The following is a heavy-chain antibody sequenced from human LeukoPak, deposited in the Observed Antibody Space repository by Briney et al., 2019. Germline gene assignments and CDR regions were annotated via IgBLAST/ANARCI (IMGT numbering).Heavy chain of an antibody. V-gene: IGHV4-4*07. CDR1: GGPISSYY. D-gene: IGHD3-3*01. CDR3: ARSKSDFWSGYYDAFDI. J-gene: IGHJ3*02. Sequence: SETLSLTCTVSGGPISSYYWSWIRQPAGKGLEWIGRIYTSGSTNYNPSLKSRVTISVDKSKNQFSLKLSSVTAADTAVYYCARSKSDFWSGYYDAFDIWGQGTMVTVSS. CDR2: IYTSGST.